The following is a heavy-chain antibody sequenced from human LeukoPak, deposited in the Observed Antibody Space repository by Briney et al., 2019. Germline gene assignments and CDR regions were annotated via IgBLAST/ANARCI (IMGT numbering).Heavy chain of an antibody. V-gene: IGHV3-48*01. Sequence: GGSLRLSCAGSGFTFSDYKMNWVRQAPGKGLEWVSYISSSSSTIYYADSVKGRFTISRDNAKNSLYLQMNSLRAEDTAVYYCARSPSIVVVPAATRLFDYWGQGTLVTVSS. CDR2: ISSSSSTI. D-gene: IGHD2-2*01. CDR3: ARSPSIVVVPAATRLFDY. J-gene: IGHJ4*02. CDR1: GFTFSDYK.